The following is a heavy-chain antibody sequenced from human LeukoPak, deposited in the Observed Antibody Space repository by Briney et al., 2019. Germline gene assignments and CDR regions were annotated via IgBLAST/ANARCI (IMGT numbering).Heavy chain of an antibody. J-gene: IGHJ1*01. CDR2: IYYSGST. CDR1: GGSISSSSYY. D-gene: IGHD3-22*01. Sequence: NPSETLSLTCTVSGGSISSSSYYWGWIRQPPGKGLEWIGSIYYSGSTYYNPSLKSRVTISVDTSKNQFSLKLSSVTAADTAVYYCASRDMRTDSGGYAEYFQHWGQGTLVTVSS. V-gene: IGHV4-39*01. CDR3: ASRDMRTDSGGYAEYFQH.